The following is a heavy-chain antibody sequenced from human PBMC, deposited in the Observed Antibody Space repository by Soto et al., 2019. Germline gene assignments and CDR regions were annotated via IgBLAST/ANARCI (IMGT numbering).Heavy chain of an antibody. V-gene: IGHV4-30-4*01. CDR3: ARSRGFLEWLLPSPYYYYGMDV. CDR2: IYYSGST. Sequence: SETLSLTCTVSGGSISSGDYYWSWVRQPPGKGLEWTGYIYYSGSTYYNPSLESRVTISVDTSKNQFSLKLSFVTAADTAVYYCARSRGFLEWLLPSPYYYYGMDVWGKGTTVTVSS. D-gene: IGHD3-3*01. CDR1: GGSISSGDYY. J-gene: IGHJ6*04.